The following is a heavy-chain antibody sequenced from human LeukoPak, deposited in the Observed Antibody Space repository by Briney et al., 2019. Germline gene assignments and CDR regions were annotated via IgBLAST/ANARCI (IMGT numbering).Heavy chain of an antibody. Sequence: PSETLSLTCTVSGGSINSYYWSWIRQPAGKGLEWIGRIYTSGSTNYNPSLKSRVTMSVDTSKNQFSLKLSSVTAADTAVYYCARDTYTYGSSAYYFDYWGQGTLVTVSS. CDR1: GGSINSYY. CDR2: IYTSGST. CDR3: ARDTYTYGSSAYYFDY. J-gene: IGHJ4*02. D-gene: IGHD5-18*01. V-gene: IGHV4-4*07.